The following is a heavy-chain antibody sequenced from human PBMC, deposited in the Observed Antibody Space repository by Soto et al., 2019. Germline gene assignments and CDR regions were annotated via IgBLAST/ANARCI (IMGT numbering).Heavy chain of an antibody. J-gene: IGHJ6*02. V-gene: IGHV1-69*13. Sequence: GASVKVSCKASGGTFSSYAISWVRQAPGQGLEWMGGIIPIFGTANYAQKIQGRVTITADESTSTAYMELSSLRSEDKAVYYCERDPKQQHYDFWSGYSNYGMDVWGQGTTVTVSS. D-gene: IGHD3-3*01. CDR3: ERDPKQQHYDFWSGYSNYGMDV. CDR1: GGTFSSYA. CDR2: IIPIFGTA.